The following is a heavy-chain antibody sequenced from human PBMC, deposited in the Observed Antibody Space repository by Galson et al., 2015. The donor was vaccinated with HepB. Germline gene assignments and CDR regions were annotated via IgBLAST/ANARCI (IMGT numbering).Heavy chain of an antibody. D-gene: IGHD3-10*01. V-gene: IGHV3-23*01. Sequence: SLRLSCAASGFTFSSYAMSWVRQAPGKGLEWVSAISGSGGSTYYADSVKGRFTISRDNSKNTLYLQMNSLRAEDTAVYYCAKDNYYGSGSYFPHAFDIWGQGTMVTVSS. CDR2: ISGSGGST. CDR3: AKDNYYGSGSYFPHAFDI. J-gene: IGHJ3*02. CDR1: GFTFSSYA.